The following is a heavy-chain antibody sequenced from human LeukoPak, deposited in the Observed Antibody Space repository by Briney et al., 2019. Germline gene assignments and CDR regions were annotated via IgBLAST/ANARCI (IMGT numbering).Heavy chain of an antibody. CDR1: GYSLSTSGVG. V-gene: IGHV2-5*01. CDR3: AHRFLEWLSHDAFDI. D-gene: IGHD3-3*01. J-gene: IGHJ3*02. CDR2: IYWYDDK. Sequence: SGPTLVKPTQTLTLTCTFSGYSLSTSGVGVGWIRQPPGKALAWLALIYWYDDKRYSPSLKSRLTITNDTSKNQVVLTMTNMDPVDTATYYCAHRFLEWLSHDAFDIWGQGTMVTVSS.